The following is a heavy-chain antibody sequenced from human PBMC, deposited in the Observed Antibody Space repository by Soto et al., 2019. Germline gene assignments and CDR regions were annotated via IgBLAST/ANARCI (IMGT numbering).Heavy chain of an antibody. D-gene: IGHD6-19*01. CDR1: GFTFSSYE. CDR3: ARDRNSGRGWRYYYYGMYV. CDR2: ISSSGSTI. V-gene: IGHV3-48*03. J-gene: IGHJ6*02. Sequence: PGGSLRLSCAASGFTFSSYEMNWVRQAPGKGLEWVSYISSSGSTIYYADSVKGRFTISRDNAKNSLYLQMNSLRAEDTAVYYCARDRNSGRGWRYYYYGMYVWGQGITVTVCS.